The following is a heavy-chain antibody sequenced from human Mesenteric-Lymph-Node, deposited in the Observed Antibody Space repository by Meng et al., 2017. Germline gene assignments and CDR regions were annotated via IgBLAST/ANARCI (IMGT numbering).Heavy chain of an antibody. V-gene: IGHV3-48*03. CDR1: GFILRTYE. D-gene: IGHD2-2*02. Sequence: GGSLRLSCEASGFILRTYEVNWVHQAPGKGLEWVPYISSSGTTRDYADSVKGRFTITRDNAKNSLCLKMNSLRAEDTAVYYCARDMCSRTSCYNAFDIWGQGTMVTVSS. J-gene: IGHJ3*02. CDR2: ISSSGTTR. CDR3: ARDMCSRTSCYNAFDI.